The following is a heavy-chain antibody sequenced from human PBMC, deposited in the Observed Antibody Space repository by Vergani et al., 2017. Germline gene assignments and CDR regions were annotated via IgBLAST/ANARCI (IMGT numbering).Heavy chain of an antibody. D-gene: IGHD5-12*01. CDR2: LNHSGGT. Sequence: QVQLQQWGAGLLKPSETLSLSCAVYGGSFSNYYWTWIRQSPGKGLEWIGELNHSGGTNYNPSLKSRLTISVDTSKTQFSLKLSSVTAANTAVYFCSAYVLGQYHFDYWCQGTLVTVSS. CDR1: GGSFSNYY. V-gene: IGHV4-34*02. J-gene: IGHJ4*02. CDR3: SAYVLGQYHFDY.